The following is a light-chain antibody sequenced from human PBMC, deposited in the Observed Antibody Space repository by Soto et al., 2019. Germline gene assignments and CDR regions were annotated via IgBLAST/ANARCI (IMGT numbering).Light chain of an antibody. CDR3: QQYGSSPLT. V-gene: IGKV3-20*01. Sequence: EIVLTQSPGILSLSPGERVTLSFMASQTVSRNYLGWFQQKPGRTPRLLIYGASSRATGIPDRFSGSGSGTDSTLTISRLEPEDFAVYYCQQYGSSPLTFGGGTKVDIK. J-gene: IGKJ4*01. CDR1: QTVSRNY. CDR2: GAS.